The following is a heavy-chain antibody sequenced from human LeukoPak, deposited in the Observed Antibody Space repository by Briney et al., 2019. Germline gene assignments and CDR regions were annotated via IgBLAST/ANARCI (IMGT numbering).Heavy chain of an antibody. Sequence: GGSLTLSCPASGLSLSSDSMNWVRQAPGKGLEWVSSISTSSSYIYYADSVKGRFSLPRHHAKKSLYLQMASLRAEGPAVYYCARRAAAGRCFDYWGQGTLVTAAS. CDR1: GLSLSSDS. J-gene: IGHJ4*02. D-gene: IGHD6-13*01. V-gene: IGHV3-21*04. CDR2: ISTSSSYI. CDR3: ARRAAAGRCFDY.